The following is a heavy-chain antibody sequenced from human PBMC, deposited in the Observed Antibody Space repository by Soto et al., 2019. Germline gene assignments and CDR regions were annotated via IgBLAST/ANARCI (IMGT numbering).Heavy chain of an antibody. CDR2: TYYRSKWYN. Sequence: QTLSLTCAISGDSVSSNSAAWNWIRQSPSRGLEWLGRTYYRSKWYNDYAVSVKSRITINPDTSKNQFSLQLNSVTPEDTAVYYCARALPLYSSSWHSYYYYGMDVWGQGTTVTVSS. V-gene: IGHV6-1*01. J-gene: IGHJ6*02. CDR1: GDSVSSNSAA. CDR3: ARALPLYSSSWHSYYYYGMDV. D-gene: IGHD6-13*01.